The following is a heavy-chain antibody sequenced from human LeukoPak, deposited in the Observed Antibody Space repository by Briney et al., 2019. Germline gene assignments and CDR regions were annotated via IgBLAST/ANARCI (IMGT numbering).Heavy chain of an antibody. CDR1: GYTFTSYG. Sequence: ASVKVSCKASGYTFTSYGISWVRQAPGQGLEWMGWISAYNGNTNYAQKLQGRVTMTTDTSTSTAHMELRSLRSDDTAVYYCARDRGYYDFWSGYPVGYFDYWGQGTLVTVSS. CDR2: ISAYNGNT. CDR3: ARDRGYYDFWSGYPVGYFDY. D-gene: IGHD3-3*01. V-gene: IGHV1-18*01. J-gene: IGHJ4*02.